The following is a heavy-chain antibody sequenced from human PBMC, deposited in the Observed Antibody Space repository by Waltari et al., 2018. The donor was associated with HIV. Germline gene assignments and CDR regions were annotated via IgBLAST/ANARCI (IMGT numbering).Heavy chain of an antibody. V-gene: IGHV4-59*01. CDR2: VHDSGST. CDR3: ARVKASYYDGSGFYFLDY. CDR1: GGTPSGYY. J-gene: IGHJ4*02. D-gene: IGHD3-22*01. Sequence: QVQLQESGPGLVKPSETLSLICSVSGGTPSGYYWTWIRQPPGKGLEWIGYVHDSGSTKYNPSLKSRVTISIDTSNNQVSLALNSVTAADTGVYFCARVKASYYDGSGFYFLDYWGQGTLVTVSS.